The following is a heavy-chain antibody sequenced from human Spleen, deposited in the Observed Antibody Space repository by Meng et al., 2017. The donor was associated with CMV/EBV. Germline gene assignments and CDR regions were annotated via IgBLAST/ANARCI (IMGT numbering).Heavy chain of an antibody. D-gene: IGHD6-13*01. V-gene: IGHV3-20*04. J-gene: IGHJ4*02. CDR1: GFTFDDYS. CDR3: ARRLAGAVDY. Sequence: LSCAASGFTFDDYSMSWVRQAPGKGLEWVSGINGVGGSTDYADSVRGRFIISRDNAKNSLYLQINSLRVEDTAFYYCARRLAGAVDYWGQGTLVTVSS. CDR2: INGVGGST.